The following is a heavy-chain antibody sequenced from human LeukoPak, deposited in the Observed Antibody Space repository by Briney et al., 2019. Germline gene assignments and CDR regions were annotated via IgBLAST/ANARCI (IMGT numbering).Heavy chain of an antibody. CDR1: GFTFSSYW. D-gene: IGHD5-18*01. J-gene: IGHJ4*02. V-gene: IGHV3-23*01. Sequence: GSLRLSCAASGFTFSSYWMSWVRQAPGKGLDWVSSLISSGTTTYYADSVKGRFTISRDNSKNTVHLQMDSLRAEDSAVYYCAKNAGYSYGLYYFDYWGQGTLVTVSS. CDR2: LISSGTTT. CDR3: AKNAGYSYGLYYFDY.